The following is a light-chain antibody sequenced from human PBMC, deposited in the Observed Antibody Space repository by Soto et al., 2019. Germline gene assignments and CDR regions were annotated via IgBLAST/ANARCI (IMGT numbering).Light chain of an antibody. CDR3: HQDDSSPLT. CDR1: QSVSSSY. CDR2: GAS. Sequence: EIVLTQSPGTLSLSPGERATLSCRASQSVSSSYLAWYQQKPGQAPRLLIYGASSRATGIPDRFSGSGSGTDFTLTISRLETEDFAVYYCHQDDSSPLTFGGGTKVEIK. V-gene: IGKV3-20*01. J-gene: IGKJ4*01.